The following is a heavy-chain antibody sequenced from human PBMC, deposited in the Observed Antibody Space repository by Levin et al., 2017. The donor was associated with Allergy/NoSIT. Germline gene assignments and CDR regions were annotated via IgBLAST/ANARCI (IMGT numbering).Heavy chain of an antibody. D-gene: IGHD2-15*01. CDR2: ITWSGINT. Sequence: GESLKISCAASGFTFNSHGMTWVRQAPGKGLEWVSAITWSGINTYYADSVNGRFTISRDNSKNTLFLQMNSLRVEDTAVYYCAKDRGYCNADTCYSPWSVDLWGRGTLVTVSS. J-gene: IGHJ2*01. V-gene: IGHV3-23*01. CDR3: AKDRGYCNADTCYSPWSVDL. CDR1: GFTFNSHG.